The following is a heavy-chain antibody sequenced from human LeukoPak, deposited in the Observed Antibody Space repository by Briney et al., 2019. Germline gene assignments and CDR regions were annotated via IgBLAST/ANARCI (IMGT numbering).Heavy chain of an antibody. CDR1: GYTFTSFD. Sequence: ASVRVSCKASGYTFTSFDINWVRQATGQGPEWMGWMNPSSGDTGYAQKFQGRVTITADESTSTAYMELSSLRSEDTAVYYCARGDVGYGSGSYYYYYYYMDVWGKGTTVTVSS. J-gene: IGHJ6*03. V-gene: IGHV1-8*03. CDR3: ARGDVGYGSGSYYYYYYYMDV. D-gene: IGHD3-10*01. CDR2: MNPSSGDT.